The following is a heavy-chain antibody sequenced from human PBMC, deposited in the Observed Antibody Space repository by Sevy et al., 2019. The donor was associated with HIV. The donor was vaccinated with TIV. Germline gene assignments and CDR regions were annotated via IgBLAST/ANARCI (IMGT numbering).Heavy chain of an antibody. CDR2: ISGSGGST. Sequence: GGSLRLSCAASGFTFSSYAMSRVRQAPGKGLEWVSAISGSGGSTYYADSVKGRFTISRDNSKNTLYLQMNSLRAEDTAVYYCANQKIYDFWSGYYYYGMDVWGQGTTVTVSS. CDR1: GFTFSSYA. V-gene: IGHV3-23*01. J-gene: IGHJ6*02. CDR3: ANQKIYDFWSGYYYYGMDV. D-gene: IGHD3-3*01.